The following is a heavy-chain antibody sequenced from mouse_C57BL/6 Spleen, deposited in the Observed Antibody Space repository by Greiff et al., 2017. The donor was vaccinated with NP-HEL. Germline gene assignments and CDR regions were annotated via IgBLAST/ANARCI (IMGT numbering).Heavy chain of an antibody. CDR2: IYPGDGDT. CDR1: GYAFSSYW. V-gene: IGHV1-80*01. Sequence: VKLMESGAELVKPGASVKISCKASGYAFSSYWMNWVKQRPGKGLEWIGQIYPGDGDTNYNGKFKGKATLTADKSSSTAYMQLSSLTSEDSAVYFCARDYDGYYAMDYWGQGTSVTVSS. CDR3: ARDYDGYYAMDY. J-gene: IGHJ4*01. D-gene: IGHD2-4*01.